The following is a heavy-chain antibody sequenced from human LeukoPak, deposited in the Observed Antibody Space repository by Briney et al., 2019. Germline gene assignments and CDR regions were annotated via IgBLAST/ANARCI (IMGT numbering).Heavy chain of an antibody. J-gene: IGHJ3*02. CDR3: ARGLPRLYGSGSYGTFDI. V-gene: IGHV4-4*02. CDR1: GGSISSSNW. CDR2: IYHSGST. D-gene: IGHD3-10*01. Sequence: PSETLSLTCAVSGGSISSSNWWSWVRQPPGKGLEWIGEIYHSGSTNYNPSLKSRVTISVDKSKNQFSLKLSSVTAADTAVYYCARGLPRLYGSGSYGTFDIWGQGTMVTVSS.